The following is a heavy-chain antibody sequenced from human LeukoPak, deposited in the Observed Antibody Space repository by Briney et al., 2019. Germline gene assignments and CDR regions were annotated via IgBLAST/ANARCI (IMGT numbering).Heavy chain of an antibody. D-gene: IGHD3-3*01. Sequence: PGGSLRLSCAASGFTFSRYAMSWVRQAPGKGLEWVSAISGGCGSTYYADSVKGRFTISRDNSKNTLYLQVNSLRAEDAAVYYCARDHHDFWSGYYNPQDWFDPWGQGTLVTVSS. V-gene: IGHV3-23*01. CDR2: ISGGCGST. CDR1: GFTFSRYA. CDR3: ARDHHDFWSGYYNPQDWFDP. J-gene: IGHJ5*02.